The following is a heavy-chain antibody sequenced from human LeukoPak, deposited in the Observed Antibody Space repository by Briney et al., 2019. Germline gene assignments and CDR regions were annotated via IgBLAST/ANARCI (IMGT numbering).Heavy chain of an antibody. J-gene: IGHJ6*02. CDR1: GYTFTDYY. D-gene: IGHD1/OR15-1a*01. V-gene: IGHV1-2*02. Sequence: AAVKVSCKASGYTFTDYYMHWVRQAPGQGLEWMGWINPNSDGRSFAQKFLGSGTMTRDTALSTAYMELSRLRSDATAVYYCARFVTATQAYYYYGMDVWGQGNTVTVSS. CDR3: ARFVTATQAYYYYGMDV. CDR2: INPNSDGR.